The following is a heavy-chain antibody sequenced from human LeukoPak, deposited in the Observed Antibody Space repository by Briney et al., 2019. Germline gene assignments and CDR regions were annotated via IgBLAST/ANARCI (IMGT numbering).Heavy chain of an antibody. J-gene: IGHJ4*02. Sequence: SETLFLTCAVYGGSFSGYYWSWIRQPPGKGLEWIGEINHSGSTNYNSSLKSRVTISVDTSKNQFSLKLSSVTAADTAVYYCARGSLYIVVVPAAIRGHMSYFDYWGQGTLVTVSS. CDR1: GGSFSGYY. V-gene: IGHV4-34*01. CDR2: INHSGST. D-gene: IGHD2-2*02. CDR3: ARGSLYIVVVPAAIRGHMSYFDY.